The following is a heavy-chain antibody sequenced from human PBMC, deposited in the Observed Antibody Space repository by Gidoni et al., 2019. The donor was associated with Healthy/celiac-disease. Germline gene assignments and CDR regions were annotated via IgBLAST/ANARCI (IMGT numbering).Heavy chain of an antibody. J-gene: IGHJ6*02. Sequence: QVQLVESGGGVVQPGRSLRLSCAASGFTFRSYGMHWVRQAPGKGLEWVAVISYEGSNKYYADSVKGRFTISRDNSQNTLYLQMNSLRAEDTAVYYCAKDLEGTGASWYYYYYYVMDVWGQGTTVTVSS. CDR3: AKDLEGTGASWYYYYYYVMDV. D-gene: IGHD1-1*01. V-gene: IGHV3-30*18. CDR1: GFTFRSYG. CDR2: ISYEGSNK.